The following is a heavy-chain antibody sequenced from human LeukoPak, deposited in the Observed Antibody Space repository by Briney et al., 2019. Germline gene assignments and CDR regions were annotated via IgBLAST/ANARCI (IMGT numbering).Heavy chain of an antibody. Sequence: GGSLRLSCAASGFTFSTYGMHWVRQAPGKGLEWVAAIWHDGNNKYYADSVKGRFSISRDNSKNTLDLQMNSLRAEDTAVYYCARAQYYYDSSPFDYWGQGTLVTVSS. CDR1: GFTFSTYG. CDR3: ARAQYYYDSSPFDY. V-gene: IGHV3-33*01. CDR2: IWHDGNNK. J-gene: IGHJ4*02. D-gene: IGHD3-22*01.